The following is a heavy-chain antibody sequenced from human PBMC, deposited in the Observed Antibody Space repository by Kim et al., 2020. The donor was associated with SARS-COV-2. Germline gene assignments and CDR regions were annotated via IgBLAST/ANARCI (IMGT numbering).Heavy chain of an antibody. CDR1: GGSISSYY. V-gene: IGHV4-59*13. D-gene: IGHD1-26*01. CDR3: ARMDSGSYLYYFDY. CDR2: IYYSGST. J-gene: IGHJ4*02. Sequence: SETLSLTCTVSGGSISSYYWSWIRQPPGKGLEWIGYIYYSGSTNYNPSLKSRVTISVDTSKNQFSLKLSSVTAADTAVYYCARMDSGSYLYYFDYWGQGTLVTVSS.